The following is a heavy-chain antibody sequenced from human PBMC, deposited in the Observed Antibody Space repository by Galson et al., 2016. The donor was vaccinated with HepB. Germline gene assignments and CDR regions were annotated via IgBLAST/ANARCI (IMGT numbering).Heavy chain of an antibody. J-gene: IGHJ6*04. V-gene: IGHV3-33*01. CDR1: GFNFRTYG. CDR2: IWYDGSNK. CDR3: ARDLEYHERSGYLSRSRGMDV. D-gene: IGHD3-22*01. Sequence: SLRLSCAASGFNFRTYGMHWVRQAPGKGLEWVADIWYDGSNKNYGGFVKGRFTISRDNSKNMLYLQMNSLRTEDAAIYYCARDLEYHERSGYLSRSRGMDVWGTGTTVIVSS.